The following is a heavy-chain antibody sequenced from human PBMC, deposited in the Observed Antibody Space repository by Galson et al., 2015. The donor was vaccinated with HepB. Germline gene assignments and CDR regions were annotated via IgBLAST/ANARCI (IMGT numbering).Heavy chain of an antibody. CDR2: IIPILNLA. CDR3: ARRITMITADAFDI. CDR1: GGTSINYA. D-gene: IGHD3-22*01. V-gene: IGHV1-69*10. J-gene: IGHJ3*02. Sequence: SVKVSCKASGGTSINYAITWVRQAPGQGLECMGGIIPILNLAKYAQKFQGRVTITADESTNTAYMALSSLRSEDTAIYYCARRITMITADAFDIWGQGTMVTVSS.